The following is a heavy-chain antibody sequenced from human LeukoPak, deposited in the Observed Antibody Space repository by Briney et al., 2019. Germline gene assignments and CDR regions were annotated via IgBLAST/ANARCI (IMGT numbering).Heavy chain of an antibody. J-gene: IGHJ4*02. CDR2: FDPEDGET. CDR1: GYTXTELS. Sequence: ASVKVSCKVSGYTXTELSMHWVRQAPGKGLEWMGGFDPEDGETIYAQKFQGRVTMTEDTSTDTAYMELSSLRSEDTAVYYCATDRLYYDSRGRLGYWGQGTLVTVSS. D-gene: IGHD3-22*01. CDR3: ATDRLYYDSRGRLGY. V-gene: IGHV1-24*01.